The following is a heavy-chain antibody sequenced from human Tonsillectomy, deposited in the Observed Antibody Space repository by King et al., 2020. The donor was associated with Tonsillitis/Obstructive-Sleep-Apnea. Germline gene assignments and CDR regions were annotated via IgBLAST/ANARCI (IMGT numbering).Heavy chain of an antibody. CDR3: ARGALYYYDSSGYYIGAEYFQH. CDR1: GGSISSYY. Sequence: VQLQESGPGLVKPSETLSLTCTVSGGSISSYYWSWIRQPPGKGLEWIGYIYYSGSTNYNPSLKSRVTISVDTSKNQFSLKLSSVTAADTAVYYCARGALYYYDSSGYYIGAEYFQHWGQGTLVTVSS. J-gene: IGHJ1*01. D-gene: IGHD3-22*01. V-gene: IGHV4-59*01. CDR2: IYYSGST.